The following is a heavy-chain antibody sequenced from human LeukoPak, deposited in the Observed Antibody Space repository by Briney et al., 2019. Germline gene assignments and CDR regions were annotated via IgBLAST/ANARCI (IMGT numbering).Heavy chain of an antibody. Sequence: GGSLRLSCAAAGLTFSSHEMYWVRQAPGKGLEWVSYISGSGETIYYADSVKGRFTISRDNANKSLYLRMSSLRVEDTAIYYCIPPAAGLRRTISTEYFQHWGQGALVTVSS. CDR3: IPPAAGLRRTISTEYFQH. CDR1: GLTFSSHE. D-gene: IGHD6-13*01. V-gene: IGHV3-48*03. CDR2: ISGSGETI. J-gene: IGHJ1*01.